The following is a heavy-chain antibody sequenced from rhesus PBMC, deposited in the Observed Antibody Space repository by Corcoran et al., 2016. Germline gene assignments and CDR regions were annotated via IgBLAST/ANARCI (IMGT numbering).Heavy chain of an antibody. CDR3: ARDKDSNLDY. CDR2: IIGSSGCT. Sequence: QVQLQESGPGLVKPSETLSLTCAVSGGSFSGYYWGWLRQPPGRGLEWMGYIIGSSGCTDYTPSLAARVTISTDTSKNQFSLKLSAVTAADTAVYYCARDKDSNLDYWGQGVLVTVSS. J-gene: IGHJ4*01. V-gene: IGHV4-165*01. D-gene: IGHD4-23*01. CDR1: GGSFSGYY.